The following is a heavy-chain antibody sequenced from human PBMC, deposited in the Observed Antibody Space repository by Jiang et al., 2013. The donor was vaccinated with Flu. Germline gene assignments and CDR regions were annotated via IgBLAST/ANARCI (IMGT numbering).Heavy chain of an antibody. Sequence: YHSGSTNYNPSLKSRVTISVDKSKNQFSLKLSSVTAADTAVYYCARRLIAARGYFDYWGQGTLVTVSS. D-gene: IGHD6-6*01. CDR2: YHSGST. CDR3: ARRLIAARGYFDY. J-gene: IGHJ4*02. V-gene: IGHV4-4*02.